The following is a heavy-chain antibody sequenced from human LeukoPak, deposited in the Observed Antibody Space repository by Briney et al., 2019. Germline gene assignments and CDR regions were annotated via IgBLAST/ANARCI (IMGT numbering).Heavy chain of an antibody. CDR2: IIPIFGTA. Sequence: SVKVSCKASGGTFSSYAISWVRQVPGQGLEWMGGIIPIFGTANYAQKFQGRVTITTDESTSTAYMELSSLRSEDTAVYYCARDGGDDYGDLLIWGQGTMVTVSS. V-gene: IGHV1-69*05. J-gene: IGHJ3*02. CDR1: GGTFSSYA. CDR3: ARDGGDDYGDLLI. D-gene: IGHD4-17*01.